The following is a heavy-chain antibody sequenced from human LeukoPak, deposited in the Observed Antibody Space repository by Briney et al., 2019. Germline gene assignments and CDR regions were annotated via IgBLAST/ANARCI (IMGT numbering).Heavy chain of an antibody. CDR1: GFTFSSYG. Sequence: PGGSLRLSCAASGFTFSSYGMHWVRQAPGKGLEWVAVISYDGSNKYYADSVKGRFTISRDNSKNTLYLQMNSLRAEDTAVYYCAKRLPLEDDPFRVGDFDIWGQGTMVTVSS. CDR3: AKRLPLEDDPFRVGDFDI. CDR2: ISYDGSNK. V-gene: IGHV3-30*18. D-gene: IGHD3-16*01. J-gene: IGHJ3*02.